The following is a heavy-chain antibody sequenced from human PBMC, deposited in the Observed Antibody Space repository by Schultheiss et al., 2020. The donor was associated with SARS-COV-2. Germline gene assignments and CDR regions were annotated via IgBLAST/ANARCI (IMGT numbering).Heavy chain of an antibody. CDR3: ARTRETKRSGGRSFDY. CDR2: INPNSGGT. V-gene: IGHV1-8*02. D-gene: IGHD2-15*01. CDR1: GGTFSSYA. Sequence: ASVKVSCKASGGTFSSYAISWVRQAPGQGLEWMGWINPNSGGTNYAQKFQGWVTMTRNTSISTAYMELSSLRSEDTAVYYCARTRETKRSGGRSFDYWGQGTLVTVSS. J-gene: IGHJ4*02.